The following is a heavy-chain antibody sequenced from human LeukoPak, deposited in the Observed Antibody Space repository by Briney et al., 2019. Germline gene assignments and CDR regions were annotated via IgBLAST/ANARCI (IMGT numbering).Heavy chain of an antibody. D-gene: IGHD2-15*01. V-gene: IGHV3-23*01. J-gene: IGHJ4*02. Sequence: PGGSLRLSCAASGFTFSKYAMTWVRQAPGKGLEWVSVISYNGGSTYYADSVKGRFTISRDNSKNTLYLQMNSLRAEDTAVYYCAKGSGASCYNPIDYWGQGTLATVSS. CDR2: ISYNGGST. CDR1: GFTFSKYA. CDR3: AKGSGASCYNPIDY.